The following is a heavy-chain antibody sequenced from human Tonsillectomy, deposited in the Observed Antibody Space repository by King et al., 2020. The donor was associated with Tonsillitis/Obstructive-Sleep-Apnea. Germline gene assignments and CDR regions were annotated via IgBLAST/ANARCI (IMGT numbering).Heavy chain of an antibody. J-gene: IGHJ5*02. CDR2: IYYSGST. V-gene: IGHV4-39*01. CDR3: ARSSTSLNWFHP. Sequence: QLQESGPGLVKPSETLSLTCTVSGGSISSSGYYWGWIRQPPGKGLEWIGRIYYSGSTYHNPSLKSRVTISVDTSKNQFSLKLSSVTAADTAVYYCARSSTSLNWFHPWGQGTLVTVSS. D-gene: IGHD2-2*01. CDR1: GGSISSSGYY.